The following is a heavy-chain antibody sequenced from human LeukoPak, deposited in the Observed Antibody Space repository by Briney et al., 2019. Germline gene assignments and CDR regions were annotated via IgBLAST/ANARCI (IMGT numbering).Heavy chain of an antibody. J-gene: IGHJ4*02. CDR1: GYTLTELS. CDR2: FDPEDGET. CDR3: ATAYNWNYGSSEFDY. V-gene: IGHV1-24*01. D-gene: IGHD1-7*01. Sequence: ASVKVSCKVSGYTLTELSMHWVRQAPGEGLEWMGGFDPEDGETIYAQKFQGRVTMTEDTSTDTAYMELSSLRSEDTAVYYCATAYNWNYGSSEFDYWGQGTLVTVSS.